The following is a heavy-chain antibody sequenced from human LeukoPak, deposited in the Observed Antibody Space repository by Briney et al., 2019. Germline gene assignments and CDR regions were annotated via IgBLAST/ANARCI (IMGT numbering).Heavy chain of an antibody. CDR3: ERGGYYDSSGYFDY. J-gene: IGHJ4*02. Sequence: ASVKVSCKASGGTFSSYAISWVRQAPGQGLEWMGGIIPIFGTANYAQKFQGRVTITTDESTSTAYMELSSLRSEDTAVYYCERGGYYDSSGYFDYWGQGTLVTVSS. CDR2: IIPIFGTA. V-gene: IGHV1-69*05. D-gene: IGHD3-22*01. CDR1: GGTFSSYA.